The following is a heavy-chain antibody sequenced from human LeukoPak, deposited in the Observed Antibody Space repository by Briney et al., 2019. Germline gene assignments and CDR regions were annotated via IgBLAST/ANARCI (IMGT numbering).Heavy chain of an antibody. D-gene: IGHD3-10*01. CDR3: ARDSYYGSGSYYFDY. CDR2: ISWNSGSI. Sequence: PGGSLRLSCAASGFTFDDYAMHWVRQAPGKGLEWVSGISWNSGSIGYADSVKGRFTISRDNAKNSLYLQMNSLRAEDTAVYYCARDSYYGSGSYYFDYWGQGTLVTVSS. V-gene: IGHV3-9*01. CDR1: GFTFDDYA. J-gene: IGHJ4*02.